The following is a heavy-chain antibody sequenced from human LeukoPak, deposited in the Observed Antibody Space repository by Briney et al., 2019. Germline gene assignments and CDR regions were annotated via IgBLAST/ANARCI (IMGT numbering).Heavy chain of an antibody. CDR2: ISAYNGKT. D-gene: IGHD3-10*01. V-gene: IGHV1-18*01. CDR1: GYTFTGYD. CDR3: ARDHEDVYGSGSYKL. J-gene: IGHJ4*02. Sequence: ASVKVSCKASGYTFTGYDLNWVRQAAGQGLEWMGWISAYNGKTEFAQRFQDRVTMTTDTSTTTAYMELRSLRSDDTAMYYCARDHEDVYGSGSYKLWGQGTRVTVSS.